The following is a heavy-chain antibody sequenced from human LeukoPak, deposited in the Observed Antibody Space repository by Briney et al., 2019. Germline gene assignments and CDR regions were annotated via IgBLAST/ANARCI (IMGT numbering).Heavy chain of an antibody. CDR3: AKDLNLPARSGFDY. J-gene: IGHJ4*02. CDR2: ISYDGSNK. V-gene: IGHV3-30*18. Sequence: GGSLRLSCAASGFTFSSYGMHWVRQPPRKGLEWVAFISYDGSNKYYADSVKGRLTISRDNSKNTLYLQMNSLRAEDTAVYYCAKDLNLPARSGFDYWGQGTLVTVSS. D-gene: IGHD3-10*01. CDR1: GFTFSSYG.